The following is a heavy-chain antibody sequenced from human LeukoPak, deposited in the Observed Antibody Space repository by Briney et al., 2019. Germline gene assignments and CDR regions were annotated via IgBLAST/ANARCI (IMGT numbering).Heavy chain of an antibody. V-gene: IGHV3-30*04. Sequence: GGSLRLSCAASGFTFSSYAMHWVRQAPGKGPEWVAVISYDGSNKYYADSVKGRFTISRDNSKNTLYLQMNSLRAEDTAVYYCEREDGYNWDYWGQGTLVTVSS. D-gene: IGHD5-24*01. CDR2: ISYDGSNK. J-gene: IGHJ4*02. CDR3: EREDGYNWDY. CDR1: GFTFSSYA.